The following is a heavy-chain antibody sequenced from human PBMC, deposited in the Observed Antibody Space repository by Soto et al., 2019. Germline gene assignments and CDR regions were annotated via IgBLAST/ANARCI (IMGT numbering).Heavy chain of an antibody. Sequence: EVQLLESGGGLVQPGGSLILSCAASGFTFSNYGMSWVRQAPGKGLEWVSVISGSGGSTYYADSVKGRFTLSRDNSKNTVYLQMNSLRAEDTAVYYCAKDSPVGVPLLRDLHDWGQGTLVTVSS. CDR1: GFTFSNYG. V-gene: IGHV3-23*01. CDR3: AKDSPVGVPLLRDLHD. D-gene: IGHD2-15*01. CDR2: ISGSGGST. J-gene: IGHJ1*01.